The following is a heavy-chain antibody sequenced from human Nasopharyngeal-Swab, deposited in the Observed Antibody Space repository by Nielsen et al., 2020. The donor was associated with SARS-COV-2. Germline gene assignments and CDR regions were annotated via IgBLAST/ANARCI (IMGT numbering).Heavy chain of an antibody. CDR2: IYYSGST. V-gene: IGHV4-31*09. CDR1: GGSISSGGYY. CDR3: RGITGTPGAFDI. Sequence: SETLSLTCTVSGGSISSGGYYWSWIRQHPGKGLEWIGYIYYSGSTYYNPPLKSRVTISVDTSKNQFSLKLSSVTAADTAVYYCRGITGTPGAFDIWGQGTMVTVSS. J-gene: IGHJ3*02. D-gene: IGHD1-20*01.